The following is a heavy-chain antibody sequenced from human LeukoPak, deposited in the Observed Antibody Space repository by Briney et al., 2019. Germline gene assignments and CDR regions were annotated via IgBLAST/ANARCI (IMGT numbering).Heavy chain of an antibody. CDR1: GGSISSTNSY. V-gene: IGHV4-39*01. CDR3: ARQAEVGATFYYGMDV. J-gene: IGHJ6*02. D-gene: IGHD1-26*01. CDR2: IYYSGST. Sequence: SETLSLTCIVSGGSISSTNSYWGWIRQPPGKGLEWIGNIYYSGSTNYNPSLKSRVTISVDTSKNQFSLKLSSVTAADTAVYYCARQAEVGATFYYGMDVWGQGTTVTVSS.